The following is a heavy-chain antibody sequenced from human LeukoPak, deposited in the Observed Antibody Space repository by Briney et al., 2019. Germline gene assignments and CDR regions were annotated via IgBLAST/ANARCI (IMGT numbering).Heavy chain of an antibody. CDR3: ARGGSGISNAFDI. CDR2: LYYSGST. J-gene: IGHJ3*02. V-gene: IGHV4-59*01. Sequence: KPSDTLSLTCRVPGGSISSYDWSWIRQPPGKGLEWIGYLYYSGSTNSNPSLKSRVTMSVDTSKTQFSLKLRSVTAADTAVYYCARGGSGISNAFDIWGQGTMVTVSS. CDR1: GGSISSYD. D-gene: IGHD3-10*01.